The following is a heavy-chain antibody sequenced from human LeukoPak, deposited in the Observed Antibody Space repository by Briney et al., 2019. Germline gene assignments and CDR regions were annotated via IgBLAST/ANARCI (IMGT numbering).Heavy chain of an antibody. CDR2: IYYSGST. J-gene: IGHJ4*02. Sequence: KPSETLSLTCTVSGGSISSYYWNWIRQPPGKGLEWIGYIYYSGSTNYNPSLKSRVTISVDTSKYQFSLKLSSVTAADTAVYYCARGAIAVAGYFDYWGQGALVTVSS. D-gene: IGHD6-19*01. CDR3: ARGAIAVAGYFDY. CDR1: GGSISSYY. V-gene: IGHV4-59*08.